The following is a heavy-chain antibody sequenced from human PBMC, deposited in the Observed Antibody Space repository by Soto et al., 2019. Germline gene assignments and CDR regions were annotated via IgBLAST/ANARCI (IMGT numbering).Heavy chain of an antibody. CDR3: ARVPMDYYDSSGYLDY. D-gene: IGHD3-22*01. J-gene: IGHJ4*02. CDR2: ISSGSSYI. Sequence: VGSLRLSCAASGFTFSSYSVIWVRQAPGKGLEWVSSISSGSSYIYYADSVKGRFTISRDNAKSSLFLQMNSLRADDTAVFYCARVPMDYYDSSGYLDYWGPEPLVTVSS. CDR1: GFTFSSYS. V-gene: IGHV3-21*01.